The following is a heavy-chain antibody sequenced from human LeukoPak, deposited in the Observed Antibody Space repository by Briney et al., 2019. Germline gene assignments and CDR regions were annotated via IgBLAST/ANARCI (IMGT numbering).Heavy chain of an antibody. V-gene: IGHV1-18*01. J-gene: IGHJ6*02. Sequence: ASVKVSCKASGYTFTSYGISWVRQAPGQGLEWMGWISAYNGNTNYAQKLQGRVTMTTDTSTSTAYMELRSLRSDDTAVYYCARDGEQIVGATGYYYGMDVWGQGTTVTVSS. CDR3: ARDGEQIVGATGYYYGMDV. D-gene: IGHD1-26*01. CDR2: ISAYNGNT. CDR1: GYTFTSYG.